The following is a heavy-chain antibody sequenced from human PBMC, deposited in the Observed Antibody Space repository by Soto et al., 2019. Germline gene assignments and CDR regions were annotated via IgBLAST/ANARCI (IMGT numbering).Heavy chain of an antibody. CDR2: IYYSGST. Sequence: TLSLTCTVSGGSISSGDYYWSWIRQPPGKGLEWIGYIYYSGSTYYNPSLKSRVTISVDTSKNQFSLKLSSVTAADTAVYYCARDRHYYGSGSYSGWFDPWGQGTLVTVSS. D-gene: IGHD3-10*01. J-gene: IGHJ5*02. CDR3: ARDRHYYGSGSYSGWFDP. V-gene: IGHV4-30-4*01. CDR1: GGSISSGDYY.